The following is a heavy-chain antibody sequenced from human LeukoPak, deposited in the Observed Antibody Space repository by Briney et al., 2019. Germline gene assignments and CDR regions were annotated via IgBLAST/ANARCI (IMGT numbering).Heavy chain of an antibody. CDR3: TTSPVPGIDY. V-gene: IGHV1-2*02. J-gene: IGHJ4*02. CDR1: GYTFNGYY. Sequence: GAAVKVSCKSSGYTFNGYYMHWVRQAPGQGLEWMGWINPNNGGTKYAQKFQGRVTMTRDTSISTAYMELSSLRTEDTAMYYCTTSPVPGIDYWGQGIQVTVSS. CDR2: INPNNGGT. D-gene: IGHD6-19*01.